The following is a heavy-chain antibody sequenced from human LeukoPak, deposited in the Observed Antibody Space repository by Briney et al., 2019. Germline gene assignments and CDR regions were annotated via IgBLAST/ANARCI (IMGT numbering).Heavy chain of an antibody. CDR2: IRYDGNDQ. Sequence: GGSLRLSCAASGFIFNIYGMHWVRQAPGKGLEWVAFIRYDGNDQYYADFVKGRFTISRDNSKNTLYLQMNTLTAADTAVYYCANSEYSTSTRDLNDYWGQGTLVTVSS. J-gene: IGHJ4*02. CDR1: GFIFNIYG. V-gene: IGHV3-30*02. CDR3: ANSEYSTSTRDLNDY. D-gene: IGHD2/OR15-2a*01.